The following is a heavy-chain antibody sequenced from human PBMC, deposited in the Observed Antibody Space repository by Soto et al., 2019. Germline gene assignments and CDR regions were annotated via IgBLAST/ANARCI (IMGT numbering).Heavy chain of an antibody. CDR2: ISYDGSNK. J-gene: IGHJ4*02. CDR3: AKDAPYYYDSSGYYGTFDY. D-gene: IGHD3-22*01. Sequence: GGSLRLSCAASGFTFSSYGIHWVRQAPGKGLEWVALISYDGSNKYYADSVKGRFTISRDNSKNTLYLQMNSLRAEDTAMYYCAKDAPYYYDSSGYYGTFDYWGQGTLVTVSS. CDR1: GFTFSSYG. V-gene: IGHV3-30*18.